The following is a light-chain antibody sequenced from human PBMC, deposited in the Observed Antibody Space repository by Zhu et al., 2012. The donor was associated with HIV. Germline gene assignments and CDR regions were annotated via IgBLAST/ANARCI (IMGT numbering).Light chain of an antibody. Sequence: EIVLTQSPGTLSLSPGERATLSCRASQRVSSSYLAWHQQKPGQAPRLLIYGASSRATGITDRFSGSGSGTDFTLTISRLEPEDFAVYYCQQYGSSPRTFGQGTKVETK. CDR2: GAS. CDR1: QRVSSSY. V-gene: IGKV3-20*01. CDR3: QQYGSSPRT. J-gene: IGKJ1*01.